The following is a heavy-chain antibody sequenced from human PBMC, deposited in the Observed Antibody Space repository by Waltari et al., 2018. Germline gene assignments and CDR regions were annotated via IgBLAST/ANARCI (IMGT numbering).Heavy chain of an antibody. CDR3: ARDFFPLATVDYYGSGSYHY. Sequence: QVQLVQSGAEVKKPGASVKVSCKASGYTFTSYGISWVRPAPGQGLGWMGWISAYNGNTNYAQKLQGRVTMTTDTSTSTAYMELRSLRSDDTAVYYCARDFFPLATVDYYGSGSYHYWGQGTLVTVSS. CDR2: ISAYNGNT. J-gene: IGHJ4*02. CDR1: GYTFTSYG. D-gene: IGHD3-10*01. V-gene: IGHV1-18*01.